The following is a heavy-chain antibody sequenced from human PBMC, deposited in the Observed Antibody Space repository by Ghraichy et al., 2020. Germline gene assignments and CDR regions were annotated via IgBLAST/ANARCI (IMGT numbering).Heavy chain of an antibody. CDR3: ARVRYNDFWSGYSNWLDS. CDR1: GFTVSGNY. D-gene: IGHD3-3*01. V-gene: IGHV3-53*01. CDR2: IYSGGDT. Sequence: GSLRLSCAASGFTVSGNYMTWVRQAPGKGLEWVSLIYSGGDTYYADSVKGRFTISRDSSTNTLYLQMDSLRAEDTAVYYCARVRYNDFWSGYSNWLDSWGQGTLVTVSS. J-gene: IGHJ5*01.